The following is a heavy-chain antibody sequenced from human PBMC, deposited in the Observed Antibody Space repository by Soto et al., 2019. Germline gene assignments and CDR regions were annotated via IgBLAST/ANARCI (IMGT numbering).Heavy chain of an antibody. CDR3: ASHFPPLHSGSYWFDS. CDR2: ISYSGST. J-gene: IGHJ5*01. D-gene: IGHD3-10*01. Sequence: SDTLFLTCTVSGGSISSCGYYRSWIRQHPGTGLEWIGHISYSGSTYYNTSLKSRVTISVDTSRNQFSLIVNSVTAADTAVYYCASHFPPLHSGSYWFDSWGQGILVTVS. CDR1: GGSISSCGYY. V-gene: IGHV4-31*03.